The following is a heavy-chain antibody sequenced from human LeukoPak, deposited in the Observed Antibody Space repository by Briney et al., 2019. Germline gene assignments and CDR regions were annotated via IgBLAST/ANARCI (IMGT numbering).Heavy chain of an antibody. CDR1: GFTFSSYA. CDR3: AKAWGTYYYDSSGLPSN. CDR2: ISGSGGST. J-gene: IGHJ4*02. Sequence: PGGSLRLSCAASGFTFSSYAMSWVRQAPGKGLEWVSAISGSGGSTYYADSVKGQFTSSRDNSKNTLYLQMNSLRAEDTAVYYCAKAWGTYYYDSSGLPSNWGQGTLVTVSS. V-gene: IGHV3-23*01. D-gene: IGHD3-22*01.